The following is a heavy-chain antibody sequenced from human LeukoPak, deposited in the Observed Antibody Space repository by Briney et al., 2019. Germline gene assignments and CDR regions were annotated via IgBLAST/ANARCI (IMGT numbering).Heavy chain of an antibody. V-gene: IGHV4-38-2*02. CDR2: IYHSGST. Sequence: ASETLSLTCTVSGYSISSGYYWGWIRQPPGKGLEWIGYIYHSGSTYYNPSLKSRVTISVDTSKNQFSLKLSSVTAADTAVYYCARTGSSGWYSDYWGQGTLVTVSS. CDR1: GYSISSGYY. D-gene: IGHD6-19*01. CDR3: ARTGSSGWYSDY. J-gene: IGHJ4*02.